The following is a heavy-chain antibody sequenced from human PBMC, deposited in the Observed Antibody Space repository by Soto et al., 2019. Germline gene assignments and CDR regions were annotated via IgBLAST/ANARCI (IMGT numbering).Heavy chain of an antibody. CDR3: ARHRRGEYFDWASFPFAY. CDR2: IYYSGST. D-gene: IGHD3-9*01. V-gene: IGHV4-59*08. J-gene: IGHJ4*02. CDR1: CGSISSYY. Sequence: SETLSLTCTVSCGSISSYYWSWIRQPPGKGLEWIGYIYYSGSTNYNPSLKSRVTISVDTSKNQFSLKLSSVTAADTAVYYCARHRRGEYFDWASFPFAYWGQGTLVTVSS.